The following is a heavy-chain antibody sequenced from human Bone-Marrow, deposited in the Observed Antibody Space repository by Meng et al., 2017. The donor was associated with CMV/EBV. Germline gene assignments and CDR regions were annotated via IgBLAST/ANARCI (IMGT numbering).Heavy chain of an antibody. V-gene: IGHV2-5*02. D-gene: IGHD1-26*01. J-gene: IGHJ5*02. CDR2: IYWDGDK. Sequence: QITFTESGPALVKPTQTLPLPCTFSGFSLSTNGVGVGWIRQPPGKALEWLANIYWDGDKRYSPSLKSRLTITKDISKNQVVLTMTNMDPVDTATYYCAHRRPSGGVDWLDPWGQGTLVTVSS. CDR1: GFSLSTNGVG. CDR3: AHRRPSGGVDWLDP.